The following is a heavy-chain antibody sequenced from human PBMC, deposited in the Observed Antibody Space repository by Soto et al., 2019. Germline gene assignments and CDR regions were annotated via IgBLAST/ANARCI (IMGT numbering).Heavy chain of an antibody. CDR2: IYYSGST. J-gene: IGHJ3*01. D-gene: IGHD1-26*01. CDR3: ARVWEGAFDF. V-gene: IGHV4-59*01. CDR1: GGSISSYY. Sequence: QVQLQESGPGLVKPSETLSLTCTVSGGSISSYYWSWIRQPPGKGLEWIGYIYYSGSTNYNPSLKSRVTISVDTSKNQFSLKLSSVTAADTAVYYCARVWEGAFDFWGQGTMVTVSS.